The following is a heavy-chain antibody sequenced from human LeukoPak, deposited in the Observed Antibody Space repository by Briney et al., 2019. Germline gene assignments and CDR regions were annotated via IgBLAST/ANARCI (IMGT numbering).Heavy chain of an antibody. D-gene: IGHD3-10*01. CDR2: MNPNSGNT. Sequence: ASVKVSCKTSGYTFTSYDINWVRQATGQGPEWMGWMNPNSGNTGYAQKFQGRVSMTRNTSISTAYMELSSLRSEDTAVYYCARSSEWVYGSARGWFDPWGQGTLVTVSS. V-gene: IGHV1-8*01. J-gene: IGHJ5*02. CDR3: ARSSEWVYGSARGWFDP. CDR1: GYTFTSYD.